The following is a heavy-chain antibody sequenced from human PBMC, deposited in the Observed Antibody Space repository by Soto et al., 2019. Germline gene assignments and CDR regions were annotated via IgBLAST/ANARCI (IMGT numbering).Heavy chain of an antibody. Sequence: PCGSLRLSCAASGFTVSSYAMSWVLQAPGKGLEWVSGITGSGDNRYYADSVKGRFTISRDNSKNTLYLQMNSLRAEDTAVYYCARDRVTGTLDYWGQGTLVTVSS. CDR2: ITGSGDNR. CDR1: GFTVSSYA. V-gene: IGHV3-23*01. D-gene: IGHD1-20*01. CDR3: ARDRVTGTLDY. J-gene: IGHJ4*02.